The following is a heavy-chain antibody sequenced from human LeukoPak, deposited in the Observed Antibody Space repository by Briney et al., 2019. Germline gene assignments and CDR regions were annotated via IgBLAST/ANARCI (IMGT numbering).Heavy chain of an antibody. CDR2: INPSGGST. D-gene: IGHD2-2*01. CDR1: GYTFTSYY. Sequence: ASVKVSCKASGYTFTSYYVHWVRQAPGQGLEWMGIINPSGGSTSYAQKFQGRVTMTRDTSTSTVYMELSSLRSEDTAVYYCARDARKPDVVPAAIRVTNLRKSPSGTPQNWFDPWGQGTLVTVSS. CDR3: ARDARKPDVVPAAIRVTNLRKSPSGTPQNWFDP. V-gene: IGHV1-46*01. J-gene: IGHJ5*02.